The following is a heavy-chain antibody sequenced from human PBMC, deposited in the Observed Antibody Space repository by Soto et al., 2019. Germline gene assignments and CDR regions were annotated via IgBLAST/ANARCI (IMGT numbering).Heavy chain of an antibody. J-gene: IGHJ4*02. Sequence: SETLSLTCAVYGGSFSGYYWSWIRQPPGKGLEWIGEINHRGSTKYNPSLKSRVTISVDTSTNQFSLKLSSVTAADTAVYYCARGSDPQRQPPFDSWGQGTLVTVSS. CDR1: GGSFSGYY. D-gene: IGHD6-13*01. CDR2: INHRGST. CDR3: ARGSDPQRQPPFDS. V-gene: IGHV4-34*01.